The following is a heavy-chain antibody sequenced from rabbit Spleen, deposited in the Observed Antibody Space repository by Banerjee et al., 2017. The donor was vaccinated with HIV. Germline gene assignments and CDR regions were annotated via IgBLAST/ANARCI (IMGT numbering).Heavy chain of an antibody. CDR3: ARAIVPWLGLTRLDL. V-gene: IGHV1S7*01. D-gene: IGHD4-1*01. CDR2: IDVGAGST. CDR1: GFDFSGYY. J-gene: IGHJ3*01. Sequence: QLKESGGGLVQPGGSLKLSCKASGFDFSGYYLSWVRQAPGKGLEWIGIIDVGAGSTDYASWVNGRFTISSDNAQNTVDLKMTSLTAADTATYFCARAIVPWLGLTRLDLWGQGTLVTVS.